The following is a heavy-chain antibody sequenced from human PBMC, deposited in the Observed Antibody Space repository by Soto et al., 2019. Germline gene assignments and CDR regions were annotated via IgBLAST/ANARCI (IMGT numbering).Heavy chain of an antibody. J-gene: IGHJ5*02. CDR2: IYYSGST. CDR3: ARSGYSSGWYDWFDP. V-gene: IGHV4-39*01. D-gene: IGHD6-19*01. CDR1: GGSIGSSSYY. Sequence: PSETLSLTCTVSGGSIGSSSYYWGWIRQPPGKGLEWIGSIYYSGSTYYNPSLKSRVTISVDTSKNQFSLKLSSVTAADTAVYYCARSGYSSGWYDWFDPWGQGTLVTVSS.